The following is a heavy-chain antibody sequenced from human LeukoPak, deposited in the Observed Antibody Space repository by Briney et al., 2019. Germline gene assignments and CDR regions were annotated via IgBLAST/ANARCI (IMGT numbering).Heavy chain of an antibody. CDR1: GYTFTSYY. CDR3: PSLYSGSYKSPRDAFDI. CDR2: INPSGGST. V-gene: IGHV1-46*01. D-gene: IGHD1-26*01. Sequence: ASVKVSCKASGYTFTSYYMHWVLQAPGQGLEWMGIINPSGGSTSYAQKFQGRVTMTRDTSTSTVYMELSRLRSEDTAVYYCPSLYSGSYKSPRDAFDIWGQGTMVTVSS. J-gene: IGHJ3*02.